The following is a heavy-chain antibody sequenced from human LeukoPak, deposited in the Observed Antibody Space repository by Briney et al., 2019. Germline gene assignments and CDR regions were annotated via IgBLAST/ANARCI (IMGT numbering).Heavy chain of an antibody. D-gene: IGHD4-11*01. V-gene: IGHV1-18*03. Sequence: ASVKVSCKASGYPFTSFGISWVRQAPGQGLEWMGWISGYNGKTNYAQNLQGRVTMTTDTSTSTAYVELGSLRSDDMAVYYCERDRVYDYSNPRGFDYWGQGTLVTVSS. CDR3: ERDRVYDYSNPRGFDY. CDR2: ISGYNGKT. CDR1: GYPFTSFG. J-gene: IGHJ4*02.